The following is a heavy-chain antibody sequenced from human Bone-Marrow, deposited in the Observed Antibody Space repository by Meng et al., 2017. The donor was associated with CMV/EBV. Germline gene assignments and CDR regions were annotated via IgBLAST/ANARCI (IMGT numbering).Heavy chain of an antibody. J-gene: IGHJ3*02. CDR1: GDSVSSKSAA. V-gene: IGHV6-1*01. CDR3: AREYQLLLDAFDI. CDR2: TYYRSKWYN. Sequence: SETLSLTCAISGDSVSSKSAAWNWIRQSPSRGLEWLGRTYYRSKWYNDYAVFVQSRITINPDTSKNQFSLQLNSVTPEDTAVYYCAREYQLLLDAFDIWGQGTMVTVSS. D-gene: IGHD2-2*01.